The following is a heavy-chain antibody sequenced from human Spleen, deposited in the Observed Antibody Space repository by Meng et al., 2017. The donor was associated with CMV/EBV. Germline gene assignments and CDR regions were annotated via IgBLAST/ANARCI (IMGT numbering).Heavy chain of an antibody. D-gene: IGHD2-2*01. J-gene: IGHJ5*02. Sequence: QVQRGESGGEGKKPGASVKVSCKASGYTFTGYYMHWGRQAPGQGLEWMGWINPNSGGTNYAQKFQGRVTMTRDTSISTAYMELSRLRSDDTAVYYCARGTGYCSSTSCYRSWFDPWGQGTLVTVSS. CDR3: ARGTGYCSSTSCYRSWFDP. CDR2: INPNSGGT. CDR1: GYTFTGYY. V-gene: IGHV1-2*02.